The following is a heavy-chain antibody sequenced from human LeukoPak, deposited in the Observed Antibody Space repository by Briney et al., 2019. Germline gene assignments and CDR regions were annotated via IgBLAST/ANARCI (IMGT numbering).Heavy chain of an antibody. CDR1: GFTFSGYA. J-gene: IGHJ4*02. Sequence: GGSLRLSCAASGFTFSGYAMSWVRQAPGKGLEWVSTISGSGGSTYYADSVKGRFTISRDNSKNTLYLQMNSLRAEDTAVYLCAKLGDSSGYSYFDYWGQGTLVTVSS. CDR2: ISGSGGST. V-gene: IGHV3-23*01. D-gene: IGHD3-22*01. CDR3: AKLGDSSGYSYFDY.